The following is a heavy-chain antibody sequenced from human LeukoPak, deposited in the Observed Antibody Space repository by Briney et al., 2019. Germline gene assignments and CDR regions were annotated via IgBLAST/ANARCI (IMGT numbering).Heavy chain of an antibody. V-gene: IGHV3-23*01. J-gene: IGHJ4*02. Sequence: GGSLRLPCAASGFTFSSYAMSWVRQAPGKGLEWVSAISGSGGSTYYADSVKGRFTISRDNSKNTLYLQMNSLRAEDTAVYYCAKGEKRLGITIFGVVIPHTRVFDYWGQGTLVTVSS. CDR2: ISGSGGST. CDR1: GFTFSSYA. D-gene: IGHD3-3*01. CDR3: AKGEKRLGITIFGVVIPHTRVFDY.